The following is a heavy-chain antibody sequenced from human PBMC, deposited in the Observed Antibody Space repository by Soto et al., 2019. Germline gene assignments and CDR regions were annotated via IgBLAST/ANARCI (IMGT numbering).Heavy chain of an antibody. Sequence: VQLRESGPGQVKTSWTLSLTCAVSGGSMKTTNWWSWVRQPPAKGLEWIGEVFHSGITRYNPSLKSPATVSVDTSKNQFYLNLASLTAADTAVYYCTKDEAGSPFRYWGQGALVTVSS. CDR1: GGSMKTTNW. J-gene: IGHJ4*02. CDR3: TKDEAGSPFRY. CDR2: VFHSGIT. D-gene: IGHD3-10*01. V-gene: IGHV4-4*02.